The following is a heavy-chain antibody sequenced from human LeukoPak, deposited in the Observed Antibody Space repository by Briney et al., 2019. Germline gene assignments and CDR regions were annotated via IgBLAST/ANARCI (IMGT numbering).Heavy chain of an antibody. CDR3: ARDREPGSFDY. D-gene: IGHD1-14*01. V-gene: IGHV3-48*04. CDR1: GFTFVHYA. J-gene: IGHJ4*02. Sequence: PGGSLRLSCAASGFTFVHYAMSWVRQAPGKGLEWVSYISSSSSTIYYAGSVKGRFTISRDNAKNSLYLQMNSLRAEDTAVYYCARDREPGSFDYWGQGTLVTVSS. CDR2: ISSSSSTI.